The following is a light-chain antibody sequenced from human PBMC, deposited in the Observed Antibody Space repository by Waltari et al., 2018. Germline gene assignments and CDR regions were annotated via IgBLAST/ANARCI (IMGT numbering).Light chain of an antibody. CDR3: QHYGSAVRT. V-gene: IGKV3-20*01. J-gene: IGKJ1*01. CDR1: QSVSSGY. CDR2: GAS. Sequence: EIVLTQYPGTLSLSPGERATLSCRASQSVSSGYLAWYQQKPVQPPRLLIYGASSRAIGIPDRFSGSGSGTDFILTISGLEPEDFAVYYCQHYGSAVRTFGQGTKVEIK.